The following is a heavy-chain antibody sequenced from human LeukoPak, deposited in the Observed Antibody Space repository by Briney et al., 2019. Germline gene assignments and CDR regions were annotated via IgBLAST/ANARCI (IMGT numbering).Heavy chain of an antibody. CDR1: GGSISSSSYY. D-gene: IGHD3-22*01. J-gene: IGHJ4*02. CDR3: ARGDYDSRGPNY. Sequence: PSGTLSLTCTVSGGSISSSSYYWGWIRQPPGKGLEWIGSIYYSGCTYYNPSLKSRVTISVDTSKNPFSLKLSSVAAADTAVYYCARGDYDSRGPNYWGQGTLVTVSS. CDR2: IYYSGCT. V-gene: IGHV4-39*01.